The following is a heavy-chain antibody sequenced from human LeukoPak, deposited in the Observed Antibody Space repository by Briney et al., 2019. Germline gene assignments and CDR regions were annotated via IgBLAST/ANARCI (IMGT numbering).Heavy chain of an antibody. D-gene: IGHD1-26*01. CDR3: ARDRVNYSGSYEIT. CDR2: IGISSNKI. J-gene: IGHJ5*02. Sequence: GGSLRLSCAASGFTLRSYTMNWVRQAPGKGLEWVSSIGISSNKIYYADSVKGRFTISRDNAKNSLYLQMNSLRAEDTAVYYCARDRVNYSGSYEITWGQGTLVTVSS. CDR1: GFTLRSYT. V-gene: IGHV3-21*01.